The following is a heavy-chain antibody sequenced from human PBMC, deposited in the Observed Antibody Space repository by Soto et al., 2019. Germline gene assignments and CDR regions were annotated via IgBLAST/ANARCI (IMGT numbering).Heavy chain of an antibody. CDR1: GFTFSDYY. CDR3: AGGGSGLTRGGWLGP. CDR2: ISDSGSTI. D-gene: IGHD3-16*01. Sequence: QMQLVQSGGGLVKPGGSLTLSCKASGFTFSDYYMIWVRPTPGKGLEWLSYISDSGSTIYYADSVRARFTIFRENAANSVYLQLDGLTDGDTAFYYCAGGGSGLTRGGWLGPWGQGPLVTVSS. V-gene: IGHV3-11*01. J-gene: IGHJ5*02.